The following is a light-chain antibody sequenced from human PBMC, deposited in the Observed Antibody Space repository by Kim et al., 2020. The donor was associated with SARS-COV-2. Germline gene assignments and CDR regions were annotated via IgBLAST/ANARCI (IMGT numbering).Light chain of an antibody. V-gene: IGKV1-39*01. CDR2: GAS. J-gene: IGKJ4*01. CDR3: QPSYSTPLT. CDR1: QSISSY. Sequence: DIQMTQSPSSLSAFVGDRVTITCRASQSISSYLNWYQQKPGKAPKLLIYGASSLQSGVPSRFSGSGSGTDFTLTTSSLQPEDFATYYCQPSYSTPLTFGGGTKLEI.